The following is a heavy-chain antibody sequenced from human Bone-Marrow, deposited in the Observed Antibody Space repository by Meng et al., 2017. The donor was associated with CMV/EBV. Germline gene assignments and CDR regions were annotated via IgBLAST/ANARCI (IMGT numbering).Heavy chain of an antibody. J-gene: IGHJ4*02. CDR3: ARAIYGSGSYYNERGSNDY. CDR2: IKQDGSEK. Sequence: GGSLRLSCAASGFTFSSYWMSWVRQAPGKGLEWVANIKQDGSEKYYVDSMKGRFTISRDNAKNSLYLQMNSLRAEDTAVYYCARAIYGSGSYYNERGSNDYWGQGTLVTGSS. D-gene: IGHD3-10*01. V-gene: IGHV3-7*01. CDR1: GFTFSSYW.